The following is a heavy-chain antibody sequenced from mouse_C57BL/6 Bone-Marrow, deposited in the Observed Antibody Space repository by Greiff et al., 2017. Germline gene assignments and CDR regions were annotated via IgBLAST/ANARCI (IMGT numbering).Heavy chain of an antibody. CDR2: IDPEDGDT. CDR3: TALVDY. CDR1: GFNIKDYY. V-gene: IGHV14-1*01. Sequence: VQLQQPGAELVRPGASVKLSCTASGFNIKDYYMHWVKQRPEQGLEWIGRIDPEDGDTEYAPKFQGKATMTAGTASNTAYLQLSSLTSEDSSVSYCTALVDYWGQGTLVTVSA. J-gene: IGHJ3*01.